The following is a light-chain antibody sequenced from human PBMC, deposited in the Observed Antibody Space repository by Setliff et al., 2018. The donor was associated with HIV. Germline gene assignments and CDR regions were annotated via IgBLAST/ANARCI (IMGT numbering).Light chain of an antibody. CDR3: SSYTSSVTLYVV. J-gene: IGLJ2*01. CDR2: GVI. Sequence: QSVLTQPASVSGSPGQSITISCTGTSSDVGGSNYVSWYQQHPGKAPKLMIYGVINRPSGVSDRFSGSKSGTTASLTISGLQAEDEAHYYCSSYTSSVTLYVVFGGGTKVTVL. V-gene: IGLV2-14*01. CDR1: SSDVGGSNY.